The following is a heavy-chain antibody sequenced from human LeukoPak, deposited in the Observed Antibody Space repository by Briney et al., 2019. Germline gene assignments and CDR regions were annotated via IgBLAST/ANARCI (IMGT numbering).Heavy chain of an antibody. CDR2: IYHSGIT. V-gene: IGHV4-30-2*01. CDR3: ARGRSNKLAETHRSHYIHPSYYYGMDV. J-gene: IGHJ6*02. CDR1: GGSISSGGYS. D-gene: IGHD2-15*01. Sequence: SETLSLTCAVSGGSISSGGYSWRWIRHPPGKGLEWIGYIYHSGITYYNPSLKSRVTIPVDMDKNQFSLKLSSVTAADTAVYYCARGRSNKLAETHRSHYIHPSYYYGMDVWGQGTTVTVSS.